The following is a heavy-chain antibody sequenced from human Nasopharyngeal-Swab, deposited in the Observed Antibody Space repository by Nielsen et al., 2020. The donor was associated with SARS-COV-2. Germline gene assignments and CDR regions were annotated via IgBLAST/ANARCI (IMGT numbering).Heavy chain of an antibody. CDR3: ATVGEFKRFDP. J-gene: IGHJ5*02. V-gene: IGHV3-53*01. CDR1: GFTVSSKY. D-gene: IGHD3-3*01. Sequence: GGSLRLSCAASGFTVSSKYMTWVRQAPGKGLEWVSIIFGEESKYYADSVRGRFTISRDHSNNTLYLQMNSLRADDTAVYYCATVGEFKRFDPWGQGTQVTVSS. CDR2: IFGEESK.